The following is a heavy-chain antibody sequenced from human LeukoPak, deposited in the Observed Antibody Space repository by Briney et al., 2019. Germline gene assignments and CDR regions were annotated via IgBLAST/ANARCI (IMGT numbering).Heavy chain of an antibody. D-gene: IGHD3-10*01. V-gene: IGHV4-34*01. Sequence: SETLSLTCAVYGGSFSGYYWSWIRQPPGKGLEWIGEINHSGSTNYNPSLKSRVTISVDTSKNQFSLKLSSVTAADTAVYYCARSSYYYGSGSYYSTEYNWFDPWGQGTLVTVSS. CDR1: GGSFSGYY. J-gene: IGHJ5*02. CDR2: INHSGST. CDR3: ARSSYYYGSGSYYSTEYNWFDP.